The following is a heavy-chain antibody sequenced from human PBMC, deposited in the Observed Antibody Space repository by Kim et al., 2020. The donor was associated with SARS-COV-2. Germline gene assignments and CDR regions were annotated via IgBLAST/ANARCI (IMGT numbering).Heavy chain of an antibody. CDR2: ISNSSTFI. J-gene: IGHJ3*02. Sequence: GGSLRLSCAASGFTFSSYNMNWVRQAPGKGLEWVASISNSSTFIYYADSVKGRFTISRDNAKNSLYLQMNSLRAEDTAVYYCARERGGYSSSWYWDVFDIWGGEPRVTVSS. D-gene: IGHD6-13*01. CDR3: ARERGGYSSSWYWDVFDI. CDR1: GFTFSSYN. V-gene: IGHV3-21*01.